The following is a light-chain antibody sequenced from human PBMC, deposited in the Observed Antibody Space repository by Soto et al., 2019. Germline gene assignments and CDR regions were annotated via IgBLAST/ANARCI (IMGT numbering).Light chain of an antibody. V-gene: IGLV2-14*01. J-gene: IGLJ3*02. Sequence: QSALTQPASVSGSPGQSITISCTGTRSDVGGYKYVSWYQQHPGKAPKLMIYEVSNRPSGVSNRFSGSKSGNTASLTISGLQAEDEADYYCQTYDSKLDGSVFGGGTKLTVL. CDR3: QTYDSKLDGSV. CDR1: RSDVGGYKY. CDR2: EVS.